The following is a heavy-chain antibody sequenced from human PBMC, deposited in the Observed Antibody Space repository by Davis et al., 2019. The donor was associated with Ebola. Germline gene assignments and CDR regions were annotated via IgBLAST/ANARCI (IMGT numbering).Heavy chain of an antibody. Sequence: MPSETLSLTCTVSGGSISSYYWSWIRQHPGKGLEWIGYIYYSGSTYYNPSLKSRVTISVDTSKNQFSLKLSSVTAADTAVYYCARGDREFDYCFDYWGQGTLVTVSS. D-gene: IGHD3-10*01. V-gene: IGHV4-59*06. CDR1: GGSISSYY. J-gene: IGHJ4*02. CDR2: IYYSGST. CDR3: ARGDREFDYCFDY.